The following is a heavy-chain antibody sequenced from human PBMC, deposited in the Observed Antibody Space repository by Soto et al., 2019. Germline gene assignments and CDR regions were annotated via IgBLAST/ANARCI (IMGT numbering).Heavy chain of an antibody. CDR1: GGSLSGYY. CDR2: IYHSGST. Sequence: SATLSLTCAVYGGSLSGYYWSWIRQPPGKGLEWIGYIYHSGSTYYNPSLKSRVTISVDRSKNQFSLKLSSVTAADTAVYYCARAAEAHYVDYWGQGTLVTVSS. D-gene: IGHD3-10*02. J-gene: IGHJ4*02. CDR3: ARAAEAHYVDY. V-gene: IGHV4-34*01.